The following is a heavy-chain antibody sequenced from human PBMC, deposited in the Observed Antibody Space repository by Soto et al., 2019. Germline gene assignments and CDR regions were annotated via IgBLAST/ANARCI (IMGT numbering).Heavy chain of an antibody. D-gene: IGHD6-19*01. CDR1: GFTFSSYA. CDR3: ATPRTLDSSGWDSFDY. Sequence: QVQLVESGGGVVQPGRSLRLSCAASGFTFSSYAMHWVRQAPGKGLEWVAVISYDGSNKYYADSVKGRFTISRDNSKNTLYLQMNSLRAEDTAVYYCATPRTLDSSGWDSFDYWGQGTLVTVSS. J-gene: IGHJ4*02. CDR2: ISYDGSNK. V-gene: IGHV3-30-3*01.